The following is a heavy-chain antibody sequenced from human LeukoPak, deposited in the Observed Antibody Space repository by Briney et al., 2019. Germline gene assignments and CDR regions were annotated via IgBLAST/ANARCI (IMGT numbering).Heavy chain of an antibody. Sequence: PSETLSLTCSVSGGSISSGDYYWSWIRQPPGKGLEWIGYIYYSGSTYYNPSLKSRVTISVDTSKNQFSLKLSSVTAADTVVYYCANGNGAWGSYPDYFDYWGQGTLVTVSS. V-gene: IGHV4-30-4*08. CDR3: ANGNGAWGSYPDYFDY. D-gene: IGHD3-16*02. CDR2: IYYSGST. CDR1: GGSISSGDYY. J-gene: IGHJ4*02.